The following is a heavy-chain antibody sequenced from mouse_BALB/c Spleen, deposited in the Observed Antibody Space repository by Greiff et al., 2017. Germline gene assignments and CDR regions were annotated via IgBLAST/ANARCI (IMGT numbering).Heavy chain of an antibody. CDR3: ARGEGYLAWFAY. V-gene: IGHV1-7*01. D-gene: IGHD2-2*01. CDR2: INPSTGYT. CDR1: GYTFTSYW. J-gene: IGHJ3*01. Sequence: QVQLKESGAELAKPGASVKMSCKASGYTFTSYWMHWVKQRPGQGLEWIGYINPSTGYTEYNQKFKDKATLTADKSSSTAYMQLSSLTSEDSAVYYCARGEGYLAWFAYWGQGTLVTVSA.